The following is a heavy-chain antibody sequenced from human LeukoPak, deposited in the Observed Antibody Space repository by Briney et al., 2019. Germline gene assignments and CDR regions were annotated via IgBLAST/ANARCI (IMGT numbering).Heavy chain of an antibody. V-gene: IGHV4-59*01. J-gene: IGHJ6*02. Sequence: PSETLSLTCTVSGGSINTCYWTWIRQTPGKGLEWIGHFYHSGSTNYNPSLKSRVAMSVEISMNQFSLRLGSVTAADTAVYYCARVQKMASIGSGYLHYGLDVWGRGTTVTVSS. CDR1: GGSINTCY. CDR2: FYHSGST. CDR3: ARVQKMASIGSGYLHYGLDV. D-gene: IGHD5-24*01.